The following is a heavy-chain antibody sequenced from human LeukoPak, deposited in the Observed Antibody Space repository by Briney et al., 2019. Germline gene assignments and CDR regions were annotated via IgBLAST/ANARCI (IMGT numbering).Heavy chain of an antibody. CDR1: GYTFIRYG. CDR3: ARGAEWNYFDY. J-gene: IGHJ4*02. Sequence: ASVKVSCKTSGYTFIRYGITWVRQAPGQGLEWMGWINTNTGNPTYAQGFTGRFVFSLDTSVSTAYLQISSLKAEDTAVYYCARGAEWNYFDYWGQGTLVTVSS. CDR2: INTNTGNP. V-gene: IGHV7-4-1*02. D-gene: IGHD1-26*01.